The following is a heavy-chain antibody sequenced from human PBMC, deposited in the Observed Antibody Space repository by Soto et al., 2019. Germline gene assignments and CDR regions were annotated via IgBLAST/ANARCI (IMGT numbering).Heavy chain of an antibody. V-gene: IGHV1-69*01. J-gene: IGHJ6*02. CDR2: IIPIFGTA. Sequence: QVQLVQSGAEVKKPGSSVKVSCKASGGTFSSYAISWVRQAPGQGLEWMGGIIPIFGTATYAQKFQGRVTITADESTSTAYMELSSLRSEDTAVYYCAIGYCSSTSCRYYYGMDVWGQGTTVTVSS. D-gene: IGHD2-2*01. CDR1: GGTFSSYA. CDR3: AIGYCSSTSCRYYYGMDV.